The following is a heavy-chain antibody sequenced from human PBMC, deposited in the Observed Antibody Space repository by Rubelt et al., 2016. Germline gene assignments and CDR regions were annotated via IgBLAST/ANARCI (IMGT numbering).Heavy chain of an antibody. D-gene: IGHD3-10*01. J-gene: IGHJ4*02. CDR3: AINYGSGSYYVD. CDR2: IYYSGST. V-gene: IGHV4-39*07. Sequence: QLQLQESGPGLVKPSETLSLTCTVSGGSISSSSYYWGWIRQPPAKGLAWIGSIYYSGSTYYNASLKSRGTSSVDTSKNRFSLKMSAVTGADTAVYYCAINYGSGSYYVDWGQGTLVTVSS. CDR1: GGSISSSSYY.